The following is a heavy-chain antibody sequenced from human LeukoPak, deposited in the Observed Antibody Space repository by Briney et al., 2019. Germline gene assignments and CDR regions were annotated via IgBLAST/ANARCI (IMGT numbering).Heavy chain of an antibody. CDR3: ARDRSGLTTDGYFDL. Sequence: TSGTLSLTCAVSGGSISSSNWWSWVRQPPGKGLEWIGEIYHSGSTNYNPSLKSRVTISVDKSKNQFSLKLSSVTAADTAVYYCARDRSGLTTDGYFDLWGRGTLVTVSS. J-gene: IGHJ2*01. CDR2: IYHSGST. V-gene: IGHV4-4*02. CDR1: GGSISSSNW. D-gene: IGHD4-17*01.